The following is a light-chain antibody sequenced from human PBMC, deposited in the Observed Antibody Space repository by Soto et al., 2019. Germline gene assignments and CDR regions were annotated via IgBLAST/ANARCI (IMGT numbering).Light chain of an antibody. CDR2: EVA. CDR1: QSLIHSDGNTY. Sequence: DVVMTQSPLSLPVTLGQPASISCRSSQSLIHSDGNTYLSWFQQRPGQSPRRLIYEVADRDSGVPDRFTGSGSGTEFTLKISRVEAEDVGVYYCMQGTHWPWTFGQGTEVEI. CDR3: MQGTHWPWT. J-gene: IGKJ1*01. V-gene: IGKV2-30*02.